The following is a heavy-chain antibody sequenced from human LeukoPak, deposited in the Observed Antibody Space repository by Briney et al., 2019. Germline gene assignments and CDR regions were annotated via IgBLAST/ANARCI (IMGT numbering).Heavy chain of an antibody. D-gene: IGHD3-10*01. CDR3: AREKAGFGELLYPAYDY. CDR2: ISAYNGNT. J-gene: IGHJ4*02. Sequence: GASVKVSCKASGYTFTSYGISWVRQAPGQGLEWMGWISAYNGNTNYAQKLQGRVTMTTDTSTSTAYMELRSLRSDDPAVYYCAREKAGFGELLYPAYDYWGQGTLVTVSS. CDR1: GYTFTSYG. V-gene: IGHV1-18*01.